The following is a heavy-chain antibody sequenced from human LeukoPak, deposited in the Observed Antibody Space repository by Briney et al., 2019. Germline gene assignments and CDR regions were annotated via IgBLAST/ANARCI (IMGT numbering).Heavy chain of an antibody. CDR1: GFTFTNNA. CDR3: AEDGEELSYVRGYFDL. V-gene: IGHV3-23*01. Sequence: GGSLRLSCAMSGFTFTNNAMTWVRQAPGKGLEWVSTIGGGDVEIHYADSVKGRFTISRDNSKNTLSLQLNSLRVDDTAVYYCAEDGEELSYVRGYFDLWGRGTLATVSS. D-gene: IGHD3-10*01. CDR2: IGGGDVEI. J-gene: IGHJ2*01.